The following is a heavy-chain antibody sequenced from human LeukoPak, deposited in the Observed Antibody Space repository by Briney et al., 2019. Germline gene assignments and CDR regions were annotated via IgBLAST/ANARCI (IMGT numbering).Heavy chain of an antibody. CDR3: ARDHYDFWSGYPNYYYYYGMDV. D-gene: IGHD3-3*01. CDR2: IKQDGSEK. V-gene: IGHV3-7*01. J-gene: IGHJ6*02. CDR1: GFTLSSYW. Sequence: GGSLRLSCAASGFTLSSYWMSWVRQAPGKGLEWVANIKQDGSEKYYVDSVKGRFTISRDNAKNSLYLQMNSLRAEDTAVYYCARDHYDFWSGYPNYYYYYGMDVWGQGTTVTVSS.